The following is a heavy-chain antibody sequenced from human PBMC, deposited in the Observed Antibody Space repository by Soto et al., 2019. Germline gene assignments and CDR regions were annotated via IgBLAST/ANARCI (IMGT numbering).Heavy chain of an antibody. Sequence: ASVKVSCKASGGTFSSYTISWVRQAPGQGLEWMGRIIPILGIANYAQKFQGRVTITADKSTSTAYMELSSLRSEDTAVYYCAREDVDTAMVYYYYYYMDVWGKGTTVTVSS. CDR1: GGTFSSYT. CDR2: IIPILGIA. D-gene: IGHD5-18*01. V-gene: IGHV1-69*04. CDR3: AREDVDTAMVYYYYYYMDV. J-gene: IGHJ6*03.